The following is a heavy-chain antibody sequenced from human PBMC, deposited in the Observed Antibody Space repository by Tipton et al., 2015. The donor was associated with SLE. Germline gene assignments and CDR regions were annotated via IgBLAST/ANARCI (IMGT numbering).Heavy chain of an antibody. CDR3: ARGTGIAAAGPYFDY. V-gene: IGHV4-39*07. CDR2: IYYSGST. Sequence: GSLRLSCTVSGGSISSSSYYWGWIRQPPGKGLEWIGSIYYSGSTYYNPSLKSRVTISVDTSKNQFSLKLSSVTAADTAVYYCARGTGIAAAGPYFDYWGQGTLVTVSS. CDR1: GGSISSSSYY. J-gene: IGHJ4*02. D-gene: IGHD6-13*01.